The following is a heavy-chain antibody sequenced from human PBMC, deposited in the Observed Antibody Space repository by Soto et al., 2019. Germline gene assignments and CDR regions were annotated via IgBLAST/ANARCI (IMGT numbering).Heavy chain of an antibody. CDR1: GFSLSTSGMC. CDR3: ARIRFIAVAGTSSGYYYGMDV. Sequence: ESGPTLVNPTQTLTLTCTFSGFSLSTSGMCVSWIRQPPGKALEWLARIDWDDDKYYSTSLKTRLTISKDTSKNQVVLTMTNMDPVDTATYYCARIRFIAVAGTSSGYYYGMDVWGQGTTVTVSS. V-gene: IGHV2-70*11. CDR2: IDWDDDK. D-gene: IGHD6-19*01. J-gene: IGHJ6*02.